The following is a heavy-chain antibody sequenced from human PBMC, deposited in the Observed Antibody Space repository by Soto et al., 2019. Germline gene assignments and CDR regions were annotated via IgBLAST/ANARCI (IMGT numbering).Heavy chain of an antibody. Sequence: QVQLVQSGAEVKKPGSSVKVSCKASGGTFSSYAISGVRQAPGQGLEWMGGIIPIFGTANYAQKFQGRVTITAGESTSTAYMELGSLRSDDTAVYYCAGWGGLRHHPFYFDSWGQGALVTVSS. J-gene: IGHJ4*02. CDR1: GGTFSSYA. CDR3: AGWGGLRHHPFYFDS. CDR2: IIPIFGTA. D-gene: IGHD4-17*01. V-gene: IGHV1-69*12.